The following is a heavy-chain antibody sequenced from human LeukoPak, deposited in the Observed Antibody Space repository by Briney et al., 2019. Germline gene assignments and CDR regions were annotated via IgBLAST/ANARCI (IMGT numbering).Heavy chain of an antibody. CDR1: GYTLTELS. D-gene: IGHD3-22*01. Sequence: ASVKVSCKVSGYTLTELSMHWVRQAPGKGLEWVGGFDPEDGETIYAQKFQGRVTMTEDTSTDTAYMELSSLRSEDTAVYYCARDSYYYDSSGYFRGFEAFDIWGQGTMVTVSS. CDR2: FDPEDGET. V-gene: IGHV1-24*01. CDR3: ARDSYYYDSSGYFRGFEAFDI. J-gene: IGHJ3*02.